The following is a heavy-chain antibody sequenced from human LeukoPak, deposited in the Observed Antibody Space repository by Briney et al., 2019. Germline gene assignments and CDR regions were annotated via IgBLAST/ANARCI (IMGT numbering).Heavy chain of an antibody. CDR3: LARGDPGFDY. J-gene: IGHJ4*02. CDR1: GFTFSSYG. V-gene: IGHV3-33*01. D-gene: IGHD4-17*01. CDR2: IWYDGSNK. Sequence: GGSLRLSCAASGFTFSSYGMHWVRQAPGKGLEWVAVIWYDGSNKYYADSVKGRFTISRDNSKNTLYLQMNSLRAEDTAVYYCLARGDPGFDYWGQGTLATVSS.